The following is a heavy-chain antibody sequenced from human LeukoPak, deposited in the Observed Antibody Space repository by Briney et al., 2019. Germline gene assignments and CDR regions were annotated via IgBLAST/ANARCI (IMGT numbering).Heavy chain of an antibody. Sequence: ASVKVSCKASGYTFTDYYIHWVQQAPGQRLEWMGWINPHSGGKNYAQKLQGRVTMTTDTSTSTAYMELRSLRSDDTAVYYCARDLYDYDSSGLDYWGQGPWSPSPQ. V-gene: IGHV1-2*02. D-gene: IGHD3-22*01. CDR1: GYTFTDYY. CDR3: ARDLYDYDSSGLDY. J-gene: IGHJ4*02. CDR2: INPHSGGK.